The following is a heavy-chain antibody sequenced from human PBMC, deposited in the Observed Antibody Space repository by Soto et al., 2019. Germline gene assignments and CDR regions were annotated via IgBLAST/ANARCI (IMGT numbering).Heavy chain of an antibody. CDR3: ARDGQNLAPYAFDM. CDR1: GFSFSSHA. V-gene: IGHV3-33*01. Sequence: QVQLVESGGGVVQPGMSLRLSCATSGFSFSSHAMHWVRQAPGKGLEWVAQIWSDGSNRYYADSMRGRFTISRDFSKNTACLQMDSLRAEDTAVYYCARDGQNLAPYAFDMWGQGTLVTVSS. J-gene: IGHJ3*02. CDR2: IWSDGSNR.